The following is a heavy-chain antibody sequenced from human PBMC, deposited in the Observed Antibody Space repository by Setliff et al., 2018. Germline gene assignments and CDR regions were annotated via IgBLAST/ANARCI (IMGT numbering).Heavy chain of an antibody. D-gene: IGHD2-15*01. CDR1: GFTFGTYT. CDR3: ARSENCYATHCSPYDY. Sequence: RLSCVGSGFTFGTYTMNWIRQAPGKGLEWVSSISRDSLHIYYADSLKGRFTISRDNAEDSLYLQMNSLRAEDTAVYFCARSENCYATHCSPYDYWGQGALVTVSS. V-gene: IGHV3-21*01. CDR2: ISRDSLHI. J-gene: IGHJ4*02.